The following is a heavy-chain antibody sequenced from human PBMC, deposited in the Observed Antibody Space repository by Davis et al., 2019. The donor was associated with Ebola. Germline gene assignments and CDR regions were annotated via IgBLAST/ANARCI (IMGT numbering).Heavy chain of an antibody. V-gene: IGHV3-33*06. CDR2: IWYDGSHK. CDR3: AKEGGNDFFDY. Sequence: GGSLRLSCAASGFTFSSHGMHWVRQAPGKGLEWVALIWYDGSHKYYADSVKGRFTISRDNSKNTLYLQMNSLRAEDTAMYYCAKEGGNDFFDYWGQGTLVTVSS. CDR1: GFTFSSHG. J-gene: IGHJ4*02.